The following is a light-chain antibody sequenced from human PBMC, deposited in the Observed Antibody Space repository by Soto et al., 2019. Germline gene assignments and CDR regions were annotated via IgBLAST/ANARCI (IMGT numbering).Light chain of an antibody. CDR1: SSNIGAGYD. V-gene: IGLV1-40*01. J-gene: IGLJ3*02. CDR3: CSYAATFSV. Sequence: QSVLTQPPSVSGAPGQRVTISCTGSSSNIGAGYDVHWYQHLPGTAPKLLIYGNSDRPSGVPDRFSGSKSGMSASLAITGLQADDEADYFCCSYAATFSVFGGGTKLTVL. CDR2: GNS.